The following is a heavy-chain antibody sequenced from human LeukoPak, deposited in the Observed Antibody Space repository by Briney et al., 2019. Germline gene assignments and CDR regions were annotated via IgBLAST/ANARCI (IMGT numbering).Heavy chain of an antibody. J-gene: IGHJ5*02. CDR3: ARGIAAAGTNWLDP. D-gene: IGHD6-13*01. V-gene: IGHV1-2*02. CDR2: INPNSGGT. Sequence: ASVKVSCKASGYTFTGYYVHWVRQAPGQGLEWMGWINPNSGGTNYAQKFQGRVTMTRDTSISTAYMELSTLRSDDTAVYYCARGIAAAGTNWLDPWGQGTLVTVSS. CDR1: GYTFTGYY.